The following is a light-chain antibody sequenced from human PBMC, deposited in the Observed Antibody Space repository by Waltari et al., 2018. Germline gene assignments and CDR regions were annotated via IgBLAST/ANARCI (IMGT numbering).Light chain of an antibody. CDR2: DVS. J-gene: IGLJ2*01. CDR1: KYLCGFKY. Sequence: QSGLNQAASVFGSSWKADPIPCTWNHKYLCGFKYCLWDQHLPGQAPKLITYDVSRWPSGVSNRFSGSKSGNTASLTISGLQAEDEADYYCSSYTNTNTLVFGGGTKVTVL. V-gene: IGLV2-14*03. CDR3: SSYTNTNTLV.